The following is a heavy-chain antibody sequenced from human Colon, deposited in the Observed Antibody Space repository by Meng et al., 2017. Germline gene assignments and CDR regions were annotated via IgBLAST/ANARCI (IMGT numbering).Heavy chain of an antibody. CDR1: GFTFSNYA. Sequence: EVQLLESGGGLVQPGGSLRLSGAPSGFTFSNYAMSWVRQAPGKGLEWVSAITVTGASTYYADSVKGRFSISRDNSKNTLYLQMNSLRAEDTAVYYCAKDYQEWLSYSFDYWGQGTLVTVSS. J-gene: IGHJ4*02. D-gene: IGHD3-3*01. V-gene: IGHV3-23*01. CDR2: ITVTGAST. CDR3: AKDYQEWLSYSFDY.